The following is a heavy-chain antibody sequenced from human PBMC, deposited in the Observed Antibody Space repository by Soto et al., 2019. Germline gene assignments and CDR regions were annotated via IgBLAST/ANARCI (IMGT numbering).Heavy chain of an antibody. J-gene: IGHJ4*02. CDR1: GGTFSSYA. CDR2: IIPIFGTA. Sequence: QVQLVQSGAEVKKPGSSVKVSCKASGGTFSSYAISWVRQAPGQGLEWMGGIIPIFGTANYAQKFQGRVTITADKTTSTAYMERSSLRSEDTGVYYCATLGGTAMVKIDYWGQGTLVTVSS. D-gene: IGHD5-18*01. V-gene: IGHV1-69*06. CDR3: ATLGGTAMVKIDY.